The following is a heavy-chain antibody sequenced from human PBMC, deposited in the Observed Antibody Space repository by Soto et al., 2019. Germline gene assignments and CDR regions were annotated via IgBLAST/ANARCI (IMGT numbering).Heavy chain of an antibody. Sequence: QVQLVQSGAEVKKPGSSVKVSCKASGGTFSSYTISWVRQAPGQGLEWMGRIIPILGIANYAQKFQGRVTITADKSTSTAYMELSSLRSEDTAVYYCASENIVVVPAADVGYYYGMGVWGQGTTVTVSS. J-gene: IGHJ6*02. D-gene: IGHD2-2*01. CDR2: IIPILGIA. CDR3: ASENIVVVPAADVGYYYGMGV. CDR1: GGTFSSYT. V-gene: IGHV1-69*02.